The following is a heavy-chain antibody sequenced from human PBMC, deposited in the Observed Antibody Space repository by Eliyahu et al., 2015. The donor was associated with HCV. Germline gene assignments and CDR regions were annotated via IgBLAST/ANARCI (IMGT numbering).Heavy chain of an antibody. J-gene: IGHJ4*02. Sequence: QVQLVESGGGVVQPGRSLRLSCAASGFTFXSYAMHXVRQAPGKGLEWVAVISYDGSNKYYADSVKGRFTISRDNSKNTLYLQMNSLRAEDTAVYYCAREYCSSTSCPDGGDYWGQGTLVTVSS. CDR2: ISYDGSNK. D-gene: IGHD2-2*01. V-gene: IGHV3-30-3*01. CDR1: GFTFXSYA. CDR3: AREYCSSTSCPDGGDY.